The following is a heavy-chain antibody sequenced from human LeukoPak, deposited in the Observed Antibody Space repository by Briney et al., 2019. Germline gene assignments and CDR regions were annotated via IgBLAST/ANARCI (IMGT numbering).Heavy chain of an antibody. D-gene: IGHD3-9*01. V-gene: IGHV3-30*02. J-gene: IGHJ3*02. CDR1: GFTFSSYG. Sequence: GGSLRLSCAASGFTFSSYGMHWVRQAPGKGLGWVAFIRSDGSNKYYADSVKGRFTISRDNSKNTLYLQMTSLRAEDTAVYYCARGPNYDILTGWRKTHNAFDIWGQGTMVTVSS. CDR2: IRSDGSNK. CDR3: ARGPNYDILTGWRKTHNAFDI.